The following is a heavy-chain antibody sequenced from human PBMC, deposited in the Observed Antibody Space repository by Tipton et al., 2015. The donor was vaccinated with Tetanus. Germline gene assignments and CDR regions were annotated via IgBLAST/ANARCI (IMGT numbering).Heavy chain of an antibody. V-gene: IGHV4-39*01. D-gene: IGHD3-3*01. CDR1: GGSISSSSYY. J-gene: IGHJ5*02. Sequence: LRLSCTVSGGSISSSSYYWGWIRQPPGKGLEWIGSIYYSGSTYYNPSLKSRVTISVDTSKNQFSLKLSSVTAADTAVYYCARLGDITIFGVVPRFDPWGQGTLVTVSS. CDR2: IYYSGST. CDR3: ARLGDITIFGVVPRFDP.